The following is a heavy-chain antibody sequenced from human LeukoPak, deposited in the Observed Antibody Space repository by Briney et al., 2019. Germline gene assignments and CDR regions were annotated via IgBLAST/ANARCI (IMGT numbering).Heavy chain of an antibody. Sequence: GGSLRLSCATSGFIFSSDSMIWVRQAPGKGLEWVSAISGSGGSTYYADSVKGRFTISRDNSKNTLYLQMNSLRAEGTAVYYCAKDPDIVVVPAWFDPWGQGTLVTVSS. CDR1: GFIFSSDS. V-gene: IGHV3-23*01. CDR2: ISGSGGST. CDR3: AKDPDIVVVPAWFDP. D-gene: IGHD2-2*01. J-gene: IGHJ5*02.